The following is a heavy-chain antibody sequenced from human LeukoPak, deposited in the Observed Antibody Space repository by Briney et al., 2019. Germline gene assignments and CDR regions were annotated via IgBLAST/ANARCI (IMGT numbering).Heavy chain of an antibody. D-gene: IGHD2-2*02. Sequence: SVKVSCKASGYTFTSYGISWVRQAPGQGLEWMGGIIPIFGTANYAQKFQGRVTITADESTSTAYMELSSLRSEDTAVYYCARDQLVYCSSTSCYNYYYYYGMDVWGQGTTVTVSS. CDR3: ARDQLVYCSSTSCYNYYYYYGMDV. CDR2: IIPIFGTA. J-gene: IGHJ6*02. CDR1: GYTFTSYG. V-gene: IGHV1-69*13.